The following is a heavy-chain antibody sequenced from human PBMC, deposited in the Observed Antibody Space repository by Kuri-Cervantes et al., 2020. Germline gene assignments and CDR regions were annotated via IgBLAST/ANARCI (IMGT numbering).Heavy chain of an antibody. CDR1: GYTFTSYG. D-gene: IGHD1-26*01. V-gene: IGHV1-2*02. CDR2: INPHSGGA. Sequence: ASVKVSCKASGYTFTSYGISWVRQAPGQGLEWMGWINPHSGGANYAQKFKSRVTITRDTSISTVYMDLRRLRSDDTAIYYCARSGSYSLIDHWGQGTLVTVSS. CDR3: ARSGSYSLIDH. J-gene: IGHJ4*02.